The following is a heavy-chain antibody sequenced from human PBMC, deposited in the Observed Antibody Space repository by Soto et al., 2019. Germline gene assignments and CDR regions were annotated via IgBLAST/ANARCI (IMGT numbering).Heavy chain of an antibody. V-gene: IGHV3-30-3*01. CDR3: ARDWGAY. J-gene: IGHJ4*02. D-gene: IGHD3-16*01. Sequence: QVQLVESGGGVVQPGRSLRLSCAASGFTFSSYAMHWVRLAPGKGLEWMAVMSYDGSNKYYADSVKGRFTISRDNYKNTLYLQMNSLRPDDTALYYCARDWGAYWGQGKMVIVSS. CDR2: MSYDGSNK. CDR1: GFTFSSYA.